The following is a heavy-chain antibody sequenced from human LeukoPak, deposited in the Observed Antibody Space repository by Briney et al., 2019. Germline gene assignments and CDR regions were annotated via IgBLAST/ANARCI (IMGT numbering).Heavy chain of an antibody. D-gene: IGHD2-2*01. CDR1: GYSFTSYW. CDR2: IYPGDSDT. CDR3: ARHRPYCSSTSCWARWREIDY. J-gene: IGHJ4*02. Sequence: GESLKISCKGSGYSFTSYWIGWVRQMPGKGLEWMGIIYPGDSDTRYSPSFQGQVTISADKSISTAYLQWSSLKASDTAMYYCARHRPYCSSTSCWARWREIDYWGQGTLVTVSS. V-gene: IGHV5-51*01.